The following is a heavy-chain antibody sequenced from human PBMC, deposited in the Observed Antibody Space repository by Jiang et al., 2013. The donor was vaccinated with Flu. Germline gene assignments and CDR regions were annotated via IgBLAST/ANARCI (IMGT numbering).Heavy chain of an antibody. CDR2: ISIYTGDT. CDR1: GYIFRRYG. CDR3: ARGQAWFDR. Sequence: EVKKPGASVKVSCKASGYIFRRYGIAWVRQAPGQGLEWMGWISIYTGDTYYAQKFQGRVTMTTDTSTTTAYMELTSLRSDDTAKYYCARGQAWFDRWGQGTLVTVSS. J-gene: IGHJ5*02. V-gene: IGHV1-18*01.